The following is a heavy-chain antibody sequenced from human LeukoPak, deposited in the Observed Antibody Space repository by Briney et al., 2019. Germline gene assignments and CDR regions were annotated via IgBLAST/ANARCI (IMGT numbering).Heavy chain of an antibody. Sequence: SQTLSLTCTVSGGSISSGGYYWSWIRQHPGKGLEWIGYIYYSGSTYYNPSLKSRVTISVDTSKNQFSLKLSSVTAADTAVYYCARVNCSGGSCYGPWDYWGQGTLVIVSS. V-gene: IGHV4-31*03. CDR2: IYYSGST. J-gene: IGHJ4*02. D-gene: IGHD2-15*01. CDR1: GGSISSGGYY. CDR3: ARVNCSGGSCYGPWDY.